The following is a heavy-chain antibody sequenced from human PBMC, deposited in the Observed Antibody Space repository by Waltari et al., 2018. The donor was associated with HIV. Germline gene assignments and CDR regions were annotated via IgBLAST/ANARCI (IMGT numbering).Heavy chain of an antibody. CDR2: IYSGGST. J-gene: IGHJ3*01. Sequence: QLVESGGGLIQPGGSLRLSCAASGFTVNSNYVNWVRQAPGKGVGWVSVIYSGGSTYYEDSVKGRFTISRDNSKNTIYLQMNSLRAEDTAVYYCARDRPNYYDSSGYSSVFDVWGQGTMVTVSS. CDR3: ARDRPNYYDSSGYSSVFDV. V-gene: IGHV3-53*01. CDR1: GFTVNSNY. D-gene: IGHD3-22*01.